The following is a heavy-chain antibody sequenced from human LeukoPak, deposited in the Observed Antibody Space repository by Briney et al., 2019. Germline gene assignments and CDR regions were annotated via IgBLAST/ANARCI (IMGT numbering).Heavy chain of an antibody. CDR2: INHSGST. J-gene: IGHJ4*02. Sequence: SETLSLTCALYGGSLSGYYWSWIRHPPGKGLEGIAEINHSGSTNYNPSLKRRVTISVDTSKNQFSLKLSSVTAADTAVYYCARGSMAAAYLAVLHVEYYFEYWGQGTLVTVSS. V-gene: IGHV4-34*01. CDR1: GGSLSGYY. CDR3: ARGSMAAAYLAVLHVEYYFEY. D-gene: IGHD6-13*01.